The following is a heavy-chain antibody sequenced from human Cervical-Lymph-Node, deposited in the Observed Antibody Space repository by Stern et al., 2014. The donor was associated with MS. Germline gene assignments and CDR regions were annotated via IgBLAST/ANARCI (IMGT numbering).Heavy chain of an antibody. CDR2: INPSGGST. Sequence: QVQLVQSGAEVKQPGASVKVSCKASGYTFTSYYMHWVRQAPGQGLEWMGIINPSGGSTSYAQKFQGRVTITRATSQSTVYMGLRSLRYEDTAVYYWARAQDYSFNDHWGQGTLVTVPP. CDR3: ARAQDYSFNDH. CDR1: GYTFTSYY. V-gene: IGHV1-46*01. D-gene: IGHD4-11*01. J-gene: IGHJ4*02.